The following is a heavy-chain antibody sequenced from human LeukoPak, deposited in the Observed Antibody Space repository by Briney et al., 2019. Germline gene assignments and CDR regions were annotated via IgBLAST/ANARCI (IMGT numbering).Heavy chain of an antibody. Sequence: GGSLRLSCAASGFTFSSYSMNWVRQAPGKGLEWVSSISSSSSYIYYADSVKGRLTISRDNAKNSLYLQMNSLRAEDTAVYYCARDGSGWHFDYWGQGTLVTVSS. CDR3: ARDGSGWHFDY. CDR2: ISSSSSYI. D-gene: IGHD6-19*01. V-gene: IGHV3-21*01. J-gene: IGHJ4*02. CDR1: GFTFSSYS.